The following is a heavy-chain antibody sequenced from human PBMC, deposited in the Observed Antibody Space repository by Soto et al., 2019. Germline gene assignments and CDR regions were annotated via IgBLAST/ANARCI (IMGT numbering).Heavy chain of an antibody. CDR2: ISVSGDNI. CDR1: GSRFNSFN. CDR3: ARDLGLLKSLFDY. Sequence: GGSMSLSCLASGSRFNSFNVNLIRRNKGRGLEWVASISVSGDNIYYGDSVQGRFTISRDNSKRSVFLDLNSLRVEDTAVYYCARDLGLLKSLFDYLVQGTLVTGSS. J-gene: IGHJ4*02. V-gene: IGHV3-21*01. D-gene: IGHD3-16*01.